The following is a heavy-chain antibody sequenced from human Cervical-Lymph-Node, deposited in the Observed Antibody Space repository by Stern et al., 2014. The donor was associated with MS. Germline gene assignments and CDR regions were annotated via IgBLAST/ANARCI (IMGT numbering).Heavy chain of an antibody. Sequence: EVQLLESGGGLVQPGGSLRLSCAASGFTFTSYWMHWVRQAPGKGLVWVSRINSDGRSTNYADSVKGRFTISRDNAKNTVHLQMNSLRVEDTAVYYCARVLTYYDTSGYPDYWGQGTLVTVSS. V-gene: IGHV3-74*02. J-gene: IGHJ4*02. CDR2: INSDGRST. CDR1: GFTFTSYW. CDR3: ARVLTYYDTSGYPDY. D-gene: IGHD3-22*01.